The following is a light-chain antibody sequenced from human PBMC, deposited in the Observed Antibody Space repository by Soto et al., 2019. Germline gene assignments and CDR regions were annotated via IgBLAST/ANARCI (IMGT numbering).Light chain of an antibody. CDR3: QQRHNWPIT. J-gene: IGKJ5*01. CDR1: QSVGGTY. V-gene: IGKV3D-20*02. Sequence: EIVLTQSPGTLSLSPGERATLSCRASQSVGGTYLAWYQHKPGQAPRLLIYGASSRATGIPDRFSGSGSGTDFTLTISGLEPADLGVYYCQQRHNWPITFGQGTRLEIK. CDR2: GAS.